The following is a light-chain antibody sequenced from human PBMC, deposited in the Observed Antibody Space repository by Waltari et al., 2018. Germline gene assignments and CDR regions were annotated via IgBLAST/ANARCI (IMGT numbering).Light chain of an antibody. V-gene: IGKV1-17*01. J-gene: IGKJ1*01. CDR1: QDINRE. Sequence: DIQMTQSPSSLSASVGERVTVTCRASQDINRELSWYQQKPGKAPTLLIYAASSLHTGVASRFSGSGSGTEFTLTINSLQPEDVATYYCQQDYTTPWTFGQGTEVEIK. CDR3: QQDYTTPWT. CDR2: AAS.